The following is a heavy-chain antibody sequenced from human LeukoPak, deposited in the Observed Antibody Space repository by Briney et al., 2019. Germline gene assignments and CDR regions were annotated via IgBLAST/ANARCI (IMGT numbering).Heavy chain of an antibody. J-gene: IGHJ4*02. V-gene: IGHV4-59*01. CDR3: ARVLNPWFGEFAFDY. CDR2: IYYSGST. CDR1: GGPISSYY. D-gene: IGHD3-10*01. Sequence: PSETLSLTCTVSGGPISSYYWSWIRQPPGKGLEWIGYIYYSGSTNYNPSLKSRVTISVDTSKNQFSLKLSSVTAADTAVYYCARVLNPWFGEFAFDYWGQGALVIVSS.